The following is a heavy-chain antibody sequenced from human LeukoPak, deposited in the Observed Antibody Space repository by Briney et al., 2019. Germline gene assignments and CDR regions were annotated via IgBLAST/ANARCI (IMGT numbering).Heavy chain of an antibody. Sequence: GSLRLSCAASGFTFNSYWMHWVRQVPGKGLVWVARINSDGSSTTYADSVKGRFTISRDNAKNTLYLQMNSLRAEDTAVYYCARDPSYSENLDYWGQGTLVTVSS. CDR1: GFTFNSYW. CDR3: ARDPSYSENLDY. D-gene: IGHD1-26*01. CDR2: INSDGSST. V-gene: IGHV3-74*01. J-gene: IGHJ4*02.